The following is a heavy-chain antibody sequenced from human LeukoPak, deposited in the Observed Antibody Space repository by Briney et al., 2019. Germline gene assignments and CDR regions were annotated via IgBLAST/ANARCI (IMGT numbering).Heavy chain of an antibody. D-gene: IGHD6-6*01. V-gene: IGHV3-33*06. CDR3: AKLPXIAAHDXXFDY. CDR1: GFTFSSYG. Sequence: GGSLRLSCAASGFTFSSYGMHWVRQAPGKGLEWVAVIWYDGSNKYYADSVKGRFTISRDNSKNTLYLQMNSLRAEDTAVYYCAKLPXIAAHDXXFDYWGXGTLVTVSS. CDR2: IWYDGSNK. J-gene: IGHJ4*02.